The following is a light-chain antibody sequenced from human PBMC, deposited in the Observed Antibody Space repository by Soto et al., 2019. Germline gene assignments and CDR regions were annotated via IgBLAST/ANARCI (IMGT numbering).Light chain of an antibody. Sequence: DIQMTQSPSSVSASVGDRVTITCRASQGISSWVAWYQQKPGKAPNLLIYAASSLQSGVPSRFSGSGSGTEFPLTISSLQPVDFATYYCQQADTFPLTFGGGTKVEIK. CDR1: QGISSW. CDR2: AAS. CDR3: QQADTFPLT. J-gene: IGKJ4*01. V-gene: IGKV1-12*01.